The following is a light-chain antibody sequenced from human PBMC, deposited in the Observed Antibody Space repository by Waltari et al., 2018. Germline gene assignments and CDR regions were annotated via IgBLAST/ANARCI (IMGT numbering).Light chain of an antibody. J-gene: IGLJ2*01. CDR3: AAWDDSLNGVF. CDR1: SSNIGTNY. CDR2: RND. Sequence: QSVLTQPPSASGTPGQRVTISCSGSSSNIGTNYVYWYQQLPGTAPKLLIYRNDQRPSGVPARISGSKSGTSASLAISGLRSEDEADYYCAAWDDSLNGVFFGGGTKLTVL. V-gene: IGLV1-47*01.